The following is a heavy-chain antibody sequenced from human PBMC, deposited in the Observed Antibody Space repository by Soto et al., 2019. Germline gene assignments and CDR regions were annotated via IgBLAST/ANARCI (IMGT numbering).Heavy chain of an antibody. CDR1: SESLSGYY. J-gene: IGHJ4*02. Sequence: KSSETLSLTCAVNSESLSGYYWSWIRQSPGKGLEWIGEIDGSGNTNYSPSLRSRVAMSVDTSKNHFSLNLNSVSAADTAAYYCVGARGRLVGFDYWGQGTLVTVSS. V-gene: IGHV4-34*01. D-gene: IGHD1-26*01. CDR3: VGARGRLVGFDY. CDR2: IDGSGNT.